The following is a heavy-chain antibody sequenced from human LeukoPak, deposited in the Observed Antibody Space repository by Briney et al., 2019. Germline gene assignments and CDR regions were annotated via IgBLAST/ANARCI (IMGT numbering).Heavy chain of an antibody. J-gene: IGHJ4*02. CDR2: INSDGSTT. V-gene: IGHV3-74*01. D-gene: IGHD1-26*01. CDR1: GFTFSSYW. CDR3: VRGYSGSYRFDC. Sequence: QPGRSLRLSCAASGFTFSSYWMHWVRQAPGKGLVWVSRINSDGSTTTYADSVKGRFTISRDNAKNTLYLQMNSLRAEDTAVYYCVRGYSGSYRFDCWGQGTLVTVSS.